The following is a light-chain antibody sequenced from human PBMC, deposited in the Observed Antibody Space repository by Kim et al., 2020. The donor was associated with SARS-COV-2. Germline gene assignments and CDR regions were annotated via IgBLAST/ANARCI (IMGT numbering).Light chain of an antibody. CDR3: QQYNSYPYT. CDR2: DAS. Sequence: STSVGDRVTITCRASQSISSWLAWYQQKPGKAPKLLIYDASNLQSGVPSRFSGSGSGTEFTLTISSLQPDDFATYYCQQYNSYPYTFGQGTKLEI. V-gene: IGKV1-5*01. J-gene: IGKJ2*01. CDR1: QSISSW.